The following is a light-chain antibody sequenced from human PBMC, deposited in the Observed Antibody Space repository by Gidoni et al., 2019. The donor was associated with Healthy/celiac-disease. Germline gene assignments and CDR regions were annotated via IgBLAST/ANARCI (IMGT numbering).Light chain of an antibody. Sequence: EIVLTQSPGTLSLSPGERATLSCRASQSVSSSYLAWYQQKPGQAPRLLIYGASSRATGIPDGFSGSGSGTDFTLTISRLEPEDFAVYYCQQYGRSPYTFGQGTKLEIK. V-gene: IGKV3-20*01. CDR3: QQYGRSPYT. J-gene: IGKJ2*01. CDR2: GAS. CDR1: QSVSSSY.